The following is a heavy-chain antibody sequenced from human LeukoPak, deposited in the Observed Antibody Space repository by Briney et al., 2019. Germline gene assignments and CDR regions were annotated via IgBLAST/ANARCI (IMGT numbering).Heavy chain of an antibody. CDR1: GFTLSNNA. CDR3: AKSTGYSYGYGGNDAFDI. V-gene: IGHV3-23*01. Sequence: GGSLRLSCVASGFTLSNNAMAWVRQAPGKGLEWVSALGGSDDRTDYADSVQGRFTISRDNSKNTLYLQMNSLRAEDTAVYYCAKSTGYSYGYGGNDAFDIWGQGTMVTVSS. CDR2: LGGSDDRT. J-gene: IGHJ3*02. D-gene: IGHD5-18*01.